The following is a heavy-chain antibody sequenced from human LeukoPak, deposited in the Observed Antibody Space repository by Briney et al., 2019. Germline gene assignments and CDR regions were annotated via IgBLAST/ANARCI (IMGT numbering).Heavy chain of an antibody. V-gene: IGHV1-2*06. D-gene: IGHD5-12*01. CDR3: ARVARVRSGYDFGY. Sequence: ASVKVSCKASGYTFTGYYMHWVRQAPGQGLEWMGRINPNSGGTNYAQKFQGRVTMTRDTSISTAYMELSRLRSDDTAVYYCARVARVRSGYDFGYWGQGTLVTVSS. CDR2: INPNSGGT. CDR1: GYTFTGYY. J-gene: IGHJ4*02.